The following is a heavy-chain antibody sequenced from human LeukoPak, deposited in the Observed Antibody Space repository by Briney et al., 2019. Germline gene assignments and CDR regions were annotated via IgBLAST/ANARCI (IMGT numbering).Heavy chain of an antibody. V-gene: IGHV3-53*01. J-gene: IGHJ3*02. D-gene: IGHD1-1*01. CDR3: ARGTLQVSNDAFDI. Sequence: PGGSLRPSCVESGFTVRSNFMSWVRQAPGKGLEWVSVIYSGGNTYYADSVKGRFTISRDNSKNTLYLQMNGLRAEDTAVYYCARGTLQVSNDAFDIWGQGPMVPVSS. CDR2: IYSGGNT. CDR1: GFTVRSNF.